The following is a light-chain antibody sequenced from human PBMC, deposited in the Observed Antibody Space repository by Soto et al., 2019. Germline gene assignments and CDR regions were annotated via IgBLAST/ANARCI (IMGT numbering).Light chain of an antibody. V-gene: IGKV2-28*01. CDR2: VAS. Sequence: IVMTQSPLSLPVTPGEPASISCRSSQSLLHSDGYNSLAWYLQKPGQSPQLLISVASNRASGVPDSFSGSGSGTDFTLKISSLEAEDVGVYYCMQTLQAPLTFGQGTKVEI. J-gene: IGKJ1*01. CDR1: QSLLHSDGYNS. CDR3: MQTLQAPLT.